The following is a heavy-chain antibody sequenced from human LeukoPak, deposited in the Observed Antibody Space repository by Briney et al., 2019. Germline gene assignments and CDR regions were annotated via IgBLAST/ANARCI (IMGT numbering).Heavy chain of an antibody. Sequence: XXSLRLSCAASGFTFSSYGMHWVRQAPGKGLEWVAVISYDGSNKYYADSVKGRFTISRDNSKNTLYLQMNSLRTEDTAVYYCAKSYNWNDVGAFDIWGQGTMVTVSS. V-gene: IGHV3-30*18. CDR2: ISYDGSNK. J-gene: IGHJ3*02. D-gene: IGHD1-20*01. CDR3: AKSYNWNDVGAFDI. CDR1: GFTFSSYG.